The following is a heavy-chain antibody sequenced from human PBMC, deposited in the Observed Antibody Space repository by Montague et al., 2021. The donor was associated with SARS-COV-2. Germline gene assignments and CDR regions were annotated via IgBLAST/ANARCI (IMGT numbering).Heavy chain of an antibody. CDR3: VGDPGDPDTFDF. Sequence: SRRLSCSASGFPHSNYGVHWVRQAPGKGLEWVASIWNDGSKKHHADSVKGRFTISRDNSNNMLYLQMDSLRADDAGVYYCVGDPGDPDTFDFWGQGTQVTVSS. V-gene: IGHV3-33*01. CDR1: GFPHSNYG. J-gene: IGHJ4*02. CDR2: IWNDGSKK. D-gene: IGHD3-22*01.